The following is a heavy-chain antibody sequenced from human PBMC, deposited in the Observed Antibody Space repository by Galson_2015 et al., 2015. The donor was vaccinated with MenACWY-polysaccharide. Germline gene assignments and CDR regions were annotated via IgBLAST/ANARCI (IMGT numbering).Heavy chain of an antibody. CDR1: GFTFSSYW. CDR2: IEKDGSEK. J-gene: IGHJ6*02. V-gene: IGHV3-7*01. Sequence: SLRLSCAASGFTFSSYWMTWVRQAPGKGLEWVANIEKDGSEKYYVNSVKGRFTISRDNSKNSLYQQMHSLRAEDTAVYSCARGHYGMDVWGQGTTVTVSS. CDR3: ARGHYGMDV.